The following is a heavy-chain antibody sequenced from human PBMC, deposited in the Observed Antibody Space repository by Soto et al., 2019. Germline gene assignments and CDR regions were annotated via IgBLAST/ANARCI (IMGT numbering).Heavy chain of an antibody. J-gene: IGHJ6*02. CDR2: IYYSGST. CDR3: AREGSGGYTMRNQVGGMDV. V-gene: IGHV4-31*03. CDR1: GGSISSGGYY. D-gene: IGHD3-22*01. Sequence: PSETLSLTCTVSGGSISSGGYYWSWIRQHPGKGLEWIGYIYYSGSTYYNPSLKSRVTISVDTSKNQFSLKLSSVTAADTAVYYCAREGSGGYTMRNQVGGMDVWGQGTTVTAP.